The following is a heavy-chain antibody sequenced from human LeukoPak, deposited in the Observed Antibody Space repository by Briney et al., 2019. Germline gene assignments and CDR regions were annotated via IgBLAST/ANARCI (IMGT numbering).Heavy chain of an antibody. Sequence: GGSLRLSCAASGFNFDDYTMHWVRQAPGKGLEWVSLISWDGGSTYNADSVKGRFTISRDNSKNSLYLQVNSLRIEDTALYYCAKDADSSGCLDYWGQGTLVTVSS. J-gene: IGHJ4*02. CDR1: GFNFDDYT. CDR3: AKDADSSGCLDY. V-gene: IGHV3-43*01. D-gene: IGHD3-22*01. CDR2: ISWDGGST.